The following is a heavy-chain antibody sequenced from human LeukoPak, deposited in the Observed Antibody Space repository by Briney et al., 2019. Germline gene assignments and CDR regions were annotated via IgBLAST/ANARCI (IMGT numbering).Heavy chain of an antibody. J-gene: IGHJ4*02. CDR3: ARDRGPRTGFMVREAYDY. V-gene: IGHV3-23*01. CDR2: ISGSAHKI. CDR1: GFTFSNYA. Sequence: GGSLRLSCVASGFTFSNYAMSWVRQAPEKGLDWVSVISGSAHKIRYADSVKGRFSISRDNAKNTLYLQMSSLRAEDTAVYYCARDRGPRTGFMVREAYDYWGQGTLVTVSS. D-gene: IGHD3-10*01.